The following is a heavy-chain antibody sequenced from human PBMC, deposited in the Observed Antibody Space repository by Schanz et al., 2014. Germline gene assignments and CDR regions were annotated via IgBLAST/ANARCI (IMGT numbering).Heavy chain of an antibody. V-gene: IGHV3-74*01. D-gene: IGHD3-10*01. CDR3: ARGGFGEVSYFDY. J-gene: IGHJ4*02. Sequence: EVQLVESGGGLVQPGGSLRLSCAASGFTFSNYWMHWVRQAPGKGLVWVSRINGDGSRTAYADSVKGRFTISRDNAKNTLYLQMNSLRPEDTAVYYCARGGFGEVSYFDYWGQGTLVTVSS. CDR1: GFTFSNYW. CDR2: INGDGSRT.